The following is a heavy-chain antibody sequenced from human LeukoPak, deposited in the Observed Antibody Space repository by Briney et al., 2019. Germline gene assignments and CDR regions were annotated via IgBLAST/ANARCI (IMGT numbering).Heavy chain of an antibody. D-gene: IGHD3-10*01. CDR3: ARDLDGSGSYYTDY. CDR2: ISAYNGNT. CDR1: PYSFSNYG. Sequence: ASVKVSCKTSPYSFSNYGFNWVRQAPGQGLEWMGWISAYNGNTKYARKLQGRFTMTTDTSTSTAYMELRSLTSDDTAVYYCARDLDGSGSYYTDYWGQGTLVTVSS. J-gene: IGHJ4*02. V-gene: IGHV1-18*01.